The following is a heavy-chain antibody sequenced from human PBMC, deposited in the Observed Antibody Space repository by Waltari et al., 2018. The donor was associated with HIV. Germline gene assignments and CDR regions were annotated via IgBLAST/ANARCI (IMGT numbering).Heavy chain of an antibody. CDR1: GYTFTSYY. CDR2: INPSGDRT. V-gene: IGHV1-46*01. CDR3: ARGFSGFDY. J-gene: IGHJ4*02. Sequence: QVQLVQSGAEVKKPGVSVKVSCKASGYTFTSYYMNWVRQAPGQGLEWMGVINPSGDRTVYAQKFQGRVTMTRDASTSTVYMVLSTLRSEDTAVYYCARGFSGFDYWGQGTLITVSS.